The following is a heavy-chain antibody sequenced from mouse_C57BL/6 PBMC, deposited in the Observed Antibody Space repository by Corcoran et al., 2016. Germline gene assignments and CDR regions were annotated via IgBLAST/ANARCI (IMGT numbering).Heavy chain of an antibody. V-gene: IGHV9-3*01. CDR1: GYTFTTYG. CDR2: INTYSGVP. CDR3: ARFEYDYYAMDY. D-gene: IGHD2-4*01. J-gene: IGHJ4*01. Sequence: QIQLVQSGPELKKPGETVKISCKASGYTFTTYGMSWVKQAPGKGLKWMGWINTYSGVPTYADDFKGRFAFSLETSASTAYLQINNLKNEDTATYFCARFEYDYYAMDYWGQGTSVTVSS.